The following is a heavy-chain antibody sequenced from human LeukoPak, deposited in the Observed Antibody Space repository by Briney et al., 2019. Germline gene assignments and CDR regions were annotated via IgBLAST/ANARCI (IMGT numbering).Heavy chain of an antibody. Sequence: GGSLRLSCAASGLTVSSYSMNWVRQAPGKGLEWVSYISSSSSTIYYADSVKGRFTISRDNAKNSLYLQMNSLRDEDTAVYYCARARASGCSGFDYWGQGTLVTVSS. D-gene: IGHD2-15*01. J-gene: IGHJ4*02. CDR1: GLTVSSYS. CDR2: ISSSSSTI. V-gene: IGHV3-48*02. CDR3: ARARASGCSGFDY.